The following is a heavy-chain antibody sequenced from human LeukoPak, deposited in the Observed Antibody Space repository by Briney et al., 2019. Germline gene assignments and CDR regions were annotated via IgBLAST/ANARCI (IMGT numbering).Heavy chain of an antibody. CDR2: IYTSGST. Sequence: SQTLSLTCTVSSRSISSGSYYWSWIRQPAGKGLEWIGRIYTSGSTNYNPSLKSRVTISVDTSKNQFSLKLSSVTAADTAVYYCARDCGGDCYAGYYYGMDVWGQGTTVTVSS. D-gene: IGHD2-21*02. CDR1: SRSISSGSYY. V-gene: IGHV4-61*02. CDR3: ARDCGGDCYAGYYYGMDV. J-gene: IGHJ6*02.